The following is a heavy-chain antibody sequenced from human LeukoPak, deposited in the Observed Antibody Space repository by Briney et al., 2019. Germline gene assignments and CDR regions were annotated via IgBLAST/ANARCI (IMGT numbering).Heavy chain of an antibody. Sequence: SETLSLTCTVSGYSISSGYYWGRIRPPPGKGLEWIGSFYHGGSTSYNPSLKSRVTTSVDTSKNQFSLKLTSVTAADTGVYCCARDIAPYSSGWFDYWGQGTLVTVSS. J-gene: IGHJ4*02. CDR2: FYHGGST. CDR3: ARDIAPYSSGWFDY. V-gene: IGHV4-38-2*02. CDR1: GYSISSGYY. D-gene: IGHD6-19*01.